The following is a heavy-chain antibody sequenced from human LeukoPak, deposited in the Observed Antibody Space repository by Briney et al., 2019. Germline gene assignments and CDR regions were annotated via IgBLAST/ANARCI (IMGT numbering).Heavy chain of an antibody. D-gene: IGHD6-19*01. CDR3: ARDPVAGFYFDY. CDR2: ISSSSSYI. Sequence: PGGSLRLSCAASGFTVSSNYMSWVRQAPGKGLEWVSSISSSSSYIYYADSVKGRFTISRDNAKNSLYLQMNSLRAEDTAVYYCARDPVAGFYFDYWGQGTLVTVSS. V-gene: IGHV3-21*01. J-gene: IGHJ4*02. CDR1: GFTVSSNY.